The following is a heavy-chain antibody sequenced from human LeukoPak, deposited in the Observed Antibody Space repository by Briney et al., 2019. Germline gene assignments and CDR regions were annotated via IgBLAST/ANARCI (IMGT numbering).Heavy chain of an antibody. CDR2: VRTTGEGEPT. J-gene: IGHJ4*02. Sequence: PGGSLRLSCEGSGFIFKNAWMSWIRQAPRKGLEWLGRVRTTGEGEPTDYGAPVRGRFTISRDDSKSTVYLQMNSLETEDTGIYYCTAGLGKTDDDSWGQGTLVTVSS. CDR3: TAGLGKTDDDS. V-gene: IGHV3-15*01. CDR1: GFIFKNAW. D-gene: IGHD4-11*01.